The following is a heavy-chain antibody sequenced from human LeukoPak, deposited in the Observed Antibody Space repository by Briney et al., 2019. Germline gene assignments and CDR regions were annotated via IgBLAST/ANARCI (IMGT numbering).Heavy chain of an antibody. CDR3: ARDTSGDYYDSSGYRLDY. D-gene: IGHD3-22*01. CDR1: RYTFTSYY. J-gene: IGHJ4*02. Sequence: ASVKVSCKASRYTFTSYYMHWVRQAPGQGLEWMGWINPNSGGTNYAQKFQGRVTMTRDTSISTAYMELSRLRSDDTAVYYCARDTSGDYYDSSGYRLDYWGQGTLVTVSS. CDR2: INPNSGGT. V-gene: IGHV1-2*02.